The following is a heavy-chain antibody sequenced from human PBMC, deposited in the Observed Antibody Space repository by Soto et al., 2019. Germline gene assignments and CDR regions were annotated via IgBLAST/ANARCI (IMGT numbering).Heavy chain of an antibody. V-gene: IGHV3-33*01. CDR3: ARGLGSGWPYYYYYGMDV. D-gene: IGHD6-19*01. Sequence: QVQLVESGGGVVQPGRSLRLSCAASGFTFSSYGMHWVRQAPGKGLEWVAVIWYDGSNKYYADSVKGRFTISRDNSKNTLYLQMNSLRAEDTAVYYCARGLGSGWPYYYYYGMDVWGQGTTVTLSS. CDR2: IWYDGSNK. CDR1: GFTFSSYG. J-gene: IGHJ6*02.